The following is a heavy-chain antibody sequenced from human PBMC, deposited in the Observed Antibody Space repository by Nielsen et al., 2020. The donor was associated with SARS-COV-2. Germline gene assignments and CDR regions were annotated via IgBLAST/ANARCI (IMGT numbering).Heavy chain of an antibody. J-gene: IGHJ6*02. Sequence: GQSLQISCAASGFTFSSHDMSWVRQAPGKGLEWVSSISGSGGSTYYADSVKCRFTISRDTSKDTLYLQMNSLRAEDTAVYYWAKEISYGYWYYGMDVWGQGTTVTVSS. V-gene: IGHV3-23*01. CDR2: ISGSGGST. CDR3: AKEISYGYWYYGMDV. CDR1: GFTFSSHD. D-gene: IGHD5-18*01.